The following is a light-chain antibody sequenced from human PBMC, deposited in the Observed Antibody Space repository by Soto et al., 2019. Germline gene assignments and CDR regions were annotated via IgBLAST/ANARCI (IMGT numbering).Light chain of an antibody. J-gene: IGLJ1*01. CDR2: EVS. CDR3: SSYSSSSTLV. Sequence: QSALTQPASVSGSPGQSITIACTGTSSDVGGYNYVSWFQHHPGKAPKLIICEVSNRPSGVSNRFSASKSGNTASLTISGLQAEDEATHYCSSYSSSSTLVFGTGTKLTVL. CDR1: SSDVGGYNY. V-gene: IGLV2-14*01.